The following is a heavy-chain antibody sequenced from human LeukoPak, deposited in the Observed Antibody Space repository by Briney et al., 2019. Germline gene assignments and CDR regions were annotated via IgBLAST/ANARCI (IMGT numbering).Heavy chain of an antibody. Sequence: NPGGSLRLSCAASGFTFSSYAMSWVRQAPGKGLEWVSAISGSGGSTYYADSVKGRFTISRDNSKNTLYLQMNSLRAEDMALYYCAKGRRLTGGTRDAFDIWGQGTMVTISS. D-gene: IGHD6-13*01. CDR3: AKGRRLTGGTRDAFDI. J-gene: IGHJ3*02. V-gene: IGHV3-23*01. CDR2: ISGSGGST. CDR1: GFTFSSYA.